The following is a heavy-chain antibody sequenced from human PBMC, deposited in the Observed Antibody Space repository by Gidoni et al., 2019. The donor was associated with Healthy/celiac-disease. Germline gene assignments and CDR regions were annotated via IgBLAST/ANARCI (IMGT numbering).Heavy chain of an antibody. V-gene: IGHV1-58*01. J-gene: IGHJ6*02. D-gene: IGHD6-19*01. CDR2: IVVGSGNT. CDR3: AADWGIAVAGQYYYYYGMDV. Sequence: QMQLVQSGPEVKKPGTSVKVSCKASGFTFTSPAVQRVRQARGQRLEWIGWIVVGSGNTNYAQKFQERVTITRDMSTSTAYMELSSLRSEDTAVYYCAADWGIAVAGQYYYYYGMDVWGQGTTVTVSS. CDR1: GFTFTSPA.